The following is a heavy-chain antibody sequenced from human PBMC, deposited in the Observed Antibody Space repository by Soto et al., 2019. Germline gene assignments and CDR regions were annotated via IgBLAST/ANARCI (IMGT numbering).Heavy chain of an antibody. CDR2: IYWDDDK. D-gene: IGHD2-15*01. CDR3: AHVLVVVANYGMDV. J-gene: IGHJ6*02. CDR1: GFSLSTSGVG. Sequence: QITLKESGPTLVKPTQTLTLTCTFSGFSLSTSGVGVGWIRQPPGKALEWLALIYWDDDKRYSPSLTSRLTINKYTSXLQVVLTMTNMDPVDTATYYCAHVLVVVANYGMDVWGQGTTVTVSS. V-gene: IGHV2-5*02.